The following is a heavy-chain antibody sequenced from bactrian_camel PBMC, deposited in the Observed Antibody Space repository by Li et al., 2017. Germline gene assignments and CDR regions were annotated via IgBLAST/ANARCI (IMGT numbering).Heavy chain of an antibody. CDR2: INNDART. Sequence: HVQLVESGGDSVQVGGSLRLSCVASGHSSNGYCMGWFRQAPGKEREGVASINNDARTTYADSVKGRFTIPQDNAKNTLYLQMNSLKPEDTAMYYCAAGPTWGCLLREREYRKWGQGTQVTVS. V-gene: IGHV3S55*01. CDR3: AAGPTWGCLLREREYRK. D-gene: IGHD3*01. J-gene: IGHJ4*01. CDR1: GHSSNGYC.